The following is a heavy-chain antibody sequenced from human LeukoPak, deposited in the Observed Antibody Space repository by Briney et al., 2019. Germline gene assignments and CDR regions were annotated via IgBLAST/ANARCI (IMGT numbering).Heavy chain of an antibody. J-gene: IGHJ5*02. CDR3: ARKLRLGGNWFDP. CDR1: GGTFTSYA. CDR2: IIPISGTT. V-gene: IGHV1-69*13. D-gene: IGHD1-26*01. Sequence: SVKVSCETSGGTFTSYAITWVRQAPGQGLEWMGKIIPISGTTNYAQKFQGRVTFTADESTSTAYMELSSLRSEDTALYYCARKLRLGGNWFDPWGQGTLVTVS.